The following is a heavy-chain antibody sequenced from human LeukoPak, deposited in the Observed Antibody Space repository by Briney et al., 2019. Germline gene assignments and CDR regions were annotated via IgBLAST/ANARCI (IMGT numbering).Heavy chain of an antibody. CDR2: IRDKGNNDAT. V-gene: IGHV3-73*01. CDR3: TTPFSGTSNIA. Sequence: GGSLRLSCAASGLTLSGSTIHWVRQASGKGLDWVGRIRDKGNNDATTYAASVKGRFTISRDDSKNTAYLQMNSLKTEDTAIYYCTTPFSGTSNIAWGQGTLVTVSS. J-gene: IGHJ5*02. CDR1: GLTLSGST. D-gene: IGHD1-26*01.